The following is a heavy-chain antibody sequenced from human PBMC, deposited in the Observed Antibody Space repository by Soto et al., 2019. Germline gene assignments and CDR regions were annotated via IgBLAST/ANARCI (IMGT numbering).Heavy chain of an antibody. CDR1: GFNFDNYG. V-gene: IGHV3-30*18. D-gene: IGHD1-7*01. CDR2: ITYDGSFQ. CDR3: AKDRVGGTFYTPLAF. J-gene: IGHJ4*02. Sequence: VGSLRLSCQASGFNFDNYGMHWVRQAPGKGLEWVAVITYDGSFQYYADSVKGRFTISRDNSKNTLSLHLNTLKPEDTAVYHCAKDRVGGTFYTPLAFWGQGTLVTVSS.